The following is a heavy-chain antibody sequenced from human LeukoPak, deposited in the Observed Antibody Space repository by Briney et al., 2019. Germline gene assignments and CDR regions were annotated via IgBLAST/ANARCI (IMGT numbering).Heavy chain of an antibody. CDR3: ARDEVTTSGYYYGMDV. D-gene: IGHD4-17*01. CDR1: GYTFTGYY. Sequence: ASVKVSCTASGYTFTGYYMHWVRQAPGQGLEWMGWINPNSGGTNYAQKFQGWVTMTRDTSISTAYMELSRLRSDDTAVYYCARDEVTTSGYYYGMDVWGQGTTVTVSS. CDR2: INPNSGGT. V-gene: IGHV1-2*04. J-gene: IGHJ6*02.